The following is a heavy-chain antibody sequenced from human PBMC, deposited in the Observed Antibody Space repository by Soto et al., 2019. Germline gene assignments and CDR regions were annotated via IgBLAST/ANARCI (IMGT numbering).Heavy chain of an antibody. V-gene: IGHV3-15*01. CDR2: IKSKTDGGTT. Sequence: EVQLVESGGVLVKPGGSLRLSCAASGFTFSNAWMIWVRQAPGKGLEWVCRIKSKTDGGTTDYAAPVKVRVTISRDDSKNTLYLQMNSLKNEDTAVYYCTTDHGHSYGLWGDYWGQGTLVTVSS. D-gene: IGHD5-18*01. J-gene: IGHJ4*02. CDR3: TTDHGHSYGLWGDY. CDR1: GFTFSNAW.